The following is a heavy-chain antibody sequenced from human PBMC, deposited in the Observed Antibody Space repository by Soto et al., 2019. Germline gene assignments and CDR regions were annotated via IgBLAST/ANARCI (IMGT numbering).Heavy chain of an antibody. CDR3: ARDSRSNYGMDV. CDR1: GGTFSSYA. V-gene: IGHV1-69*06. J-gene: IGHJ6*02. D-gene: IGHD3-10*01. CDR2: IIPIFGTA. Sequence: SVKVSCKASGGTFSSYAISWVRQAPGQGLEWMGGIIPIFGTANYAQKFQGRVTITADKSTSTAYMELSSLRSEDTAVYYCARDSRSNYGMDVWGQGTTVTVSS.